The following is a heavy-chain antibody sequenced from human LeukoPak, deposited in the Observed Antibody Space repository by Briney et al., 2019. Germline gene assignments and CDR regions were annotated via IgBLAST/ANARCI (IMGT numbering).Heavy chain of an antibody. CDR2: MKPNSGNT. J-gene: IGHJ4*02. Sequence: GASVKVSCKASVYTFTSYDINWVRQATGQGLEWVGWMKPNSGNTGYAQKSQGRVTITRNTAISTAYMELSSLRSEDTAVYNCARDLRTDSRNWAAFDYWGQGILVTVSS. D-gene: IGHD6-13*01. CDR3: ARDLRTDSRNWAAFDY. V-gene: IGHV1-8*03. CDR1: VYTFTSYD.